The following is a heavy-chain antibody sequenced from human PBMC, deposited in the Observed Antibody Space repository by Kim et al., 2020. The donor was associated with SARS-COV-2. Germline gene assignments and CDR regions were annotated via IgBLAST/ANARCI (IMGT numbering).Heavy chain of an antibody. CDR1: GGSISSYY. Sequence: SETLSLTCTVSGGSISSYYWSWIRQPPGKGLEWIGYIYYSGSTNYNPSLKSRVTISVDTSKNQFSLKLSSVTAADTAVYYCARVRYYYGSGEWRRHYYYYGMDVWGQGTTVTVSS. J-gene: IGHJ6*02. V-gene: IGHV4-59*01. D-gene: IGHD3-10*01. CDR2: IYYSGST. CDR3: ARVRYYYGSGEWRRHYYYYGMDV.